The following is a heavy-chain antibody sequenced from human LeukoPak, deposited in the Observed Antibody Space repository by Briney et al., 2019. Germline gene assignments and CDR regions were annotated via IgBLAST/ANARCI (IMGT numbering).Heavy chain of an antibody. Sequence: ASVKVSCKASGYSFSDYYVHWLRQAPGQGLEWMGWINPDNGGTNYAQNLQGRVTMSRDTSISTVYMDLSRLTSDDTAVFYCVRESRVGNWFDPWGQGTQVTVSS. J-gene: IGHJ5*02. CDR1: GYSFSDYY. D-gene: IGHD2-15*01. V-gene: IGHV1-2*02. CDR2: INPDNGGT. CDR3: VRESRVGNWFDP.